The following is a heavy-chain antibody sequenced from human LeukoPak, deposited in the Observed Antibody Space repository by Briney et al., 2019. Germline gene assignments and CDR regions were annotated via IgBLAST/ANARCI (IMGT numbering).Heavy chain of an antibody. CDR3: ARDLPHYDFWSGYFSPDAFDI. D-gene: IGHD3-3*01. CDR2: TYYRSKWYN. Sequence: SQTLSLTCAISGDSVSSNSAAWNWIRQSPSRGLEWLGRTYYRSKWYNDYAVSVKSRITINPDTSKNQFSLQLNSVTPEDTAVYYCARDLPHYDFWSGYFSPDAFDIWGQGTMVTVSS. V-gene: IGHV6-1*01. J-gene: IGHJ3*02. CDR1: GDSVSSNSAA.